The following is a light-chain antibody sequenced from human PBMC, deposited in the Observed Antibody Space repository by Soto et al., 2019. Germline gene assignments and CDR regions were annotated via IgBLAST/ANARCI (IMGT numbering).Light chain of an antibody. V-gene: IGLV1-51*01. CDR1: SSNIGNNY. CDR3: GTWDNSLNARV. Sequence: QSVLTQPPSVSAAPGQEVTISCSGSSSNIGNNYVSWYQQLPGTAPKLLIYDNNKRPSGIPDRFSGSKSGTSATLGITGLQTGDEADYYCGTWDNSLNARVFGGGTKVTVL. J-gene: IGLJ3*02. CDR2: DNN.